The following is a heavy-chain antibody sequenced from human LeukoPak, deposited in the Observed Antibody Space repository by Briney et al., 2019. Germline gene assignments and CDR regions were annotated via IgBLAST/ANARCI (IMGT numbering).Heavy chain of an antibody. J-gene: IGHJ4*02. CDR3: AKIPNRSGWYQDY. CDR2: ISSSGGST. Sequence: PGGSLRLSCATSGLSFSTYSMTWVRQTSEKGLEWVSAISSSGGSTYYVDSVKGRFTISRDNSKNTLYLQMNSLRAEDTAVYFCAKIPNRSGWYQDYWGQGALVTVSS. CDR1: GLSFSTYS. V-gene: IGHV3-23*01. D-gene: IGHD6-19*01.